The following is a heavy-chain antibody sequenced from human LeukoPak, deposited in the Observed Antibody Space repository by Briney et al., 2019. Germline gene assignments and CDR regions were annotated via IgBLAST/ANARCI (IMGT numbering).Heavy chain of an antibody. V-gene: IGHV3-7*01. CDR2: IKQDGSEK. D-gene: IGHD2-15*01. Sequence: GGSLRLSCAASGFTFSRYWMSWVRQAPGKGLEWVANIKQDGSEKYYVDSVKGQFTISRDNAKNSLYLQMNSLRAEDTAVYYCARTVVVAAYYFDYWGQGTLVTVSS. CDR3: ARTVVVAAYYFDY. J-gene: IGHJ4*02. CDR1: GFTFSRYW.